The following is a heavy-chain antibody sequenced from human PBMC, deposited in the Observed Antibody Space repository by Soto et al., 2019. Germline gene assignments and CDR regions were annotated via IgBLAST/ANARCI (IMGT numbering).Heavy chain of an antibody. CDR3: ARLLVRSGWYYFDY. J-gene: IGHJ4*02. CDR2: VGTAGDT. V-gene: IGHV3-13*01. Sequence: GGSLRLSCAASGFTFSSYDMHWVRQATGKGLEWVSAVGTAGDTYYPGSVKGRFTISRENAKNSLYLQMNSLRAGDTAVYYWARLLVRSGWYYFDYWGQGTLVTVSS. CDR1: GFTFSSYD. D-gene: IGHD6-19*01.